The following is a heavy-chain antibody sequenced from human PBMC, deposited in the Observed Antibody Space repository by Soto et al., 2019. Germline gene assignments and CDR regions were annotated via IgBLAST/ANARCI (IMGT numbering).Heavy chain of an antibody. J-gene: IGHJ4*02. V-gene: IGHV1-3*01. CDR3: ARGEFLSYDDY. CDR1: GYTFTSYA. D-gene: IGHD3-16*01. Sequence: QVQLVQSGAEVKKPGASVKVSCKASGYTFTSYAMHWVRQAPGQRLEWMGWINAGNGNTKYSQKFQGRVTITRDTAASTAYMELSSLRSEDTAVYYCARGEFLSYDDYCGQGTLVTVSS. CDR2: INAGNGNT.